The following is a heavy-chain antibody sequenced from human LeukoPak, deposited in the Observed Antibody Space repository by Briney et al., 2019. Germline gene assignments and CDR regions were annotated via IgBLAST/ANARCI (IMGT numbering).Heavy chain of an antibody. D-gene: IGHD3-16*02. CDR3: VENCDNSVLSCDH. J-gene: IGHJ4*02. Sequence: GGSLRLSCAASGFTFSNYAMSWVRQAPGKGPEWVSIISGRDTGTYYTDSVKGRFTISRDNSKNTLYLQMNSLRADDTAVYYCVENCDNSVLSCDHWGQGTLVTVSS. CDR1: GFTFSNYA. V-gene: IGHV3-23*01. CDR2: ISGRDTGT.